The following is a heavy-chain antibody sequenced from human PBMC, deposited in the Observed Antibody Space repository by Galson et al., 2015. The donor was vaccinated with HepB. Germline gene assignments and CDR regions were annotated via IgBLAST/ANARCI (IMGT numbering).Heavy chain of an antibody. V-gene: IGHV3-33*01. D-gene: IGHD6-13*01. J-gene: IGHJ6*02. CDR1: GFTFSSYG. CDR3: ARDGGPAAPYGMDV. CDR2: IWYGGSNK. Sequence: SLRLSCAASGFTFSSYGMHWVRQAPGKGLEWVAVIWYGGSNKYYAASVKGRFTISRDNSKNTLYLQMNSLRAEDTAVYYCARDGGPAAPYGMDVWGQGTTVTVSS.